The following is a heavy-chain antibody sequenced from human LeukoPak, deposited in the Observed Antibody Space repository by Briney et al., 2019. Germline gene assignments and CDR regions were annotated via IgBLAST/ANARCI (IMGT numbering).Heavy chain of an antibody. CDR2: FFSSGNT. CDR3: ASYSGIYGQDY. D-gene: IGHD3-10*01. Sequence: PSETHSPTCTVSGGSFTSFYWSWIRQPAGKGLEWIGRFFSSGNTNYNPPFKSRATISVDKSKNQFSLKLTSVTAADTAVYYCASYSGIYGQDYWGQGTLVSVSS. J-gene: IGHJ4*02. V-gene: IGHV4-4*07. CDR1: GGSFTSFY.